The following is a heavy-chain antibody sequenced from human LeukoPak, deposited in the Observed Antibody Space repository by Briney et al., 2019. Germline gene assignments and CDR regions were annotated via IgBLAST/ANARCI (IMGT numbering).Heavy chain of an antibody. Sequence: GGSLRLSCAASGFTFRSYAMSWVRQAPGKGLEWVSAISGSGGITYYADLVKGRFTISRDNSKNTLYLQMNNLRAGDTAVYYCAKDDGSVAGRGDNWFDPWGQGTLVTVSS. CDR2: ISGSGGIT. D-gene: IGHD6-19*01. J-gene: IGHJ5*02. V-gene: IGHV3-23*01. CDR3: AKDDGSVAGRGDNWFDP. CDR1: GFTFRSYA.